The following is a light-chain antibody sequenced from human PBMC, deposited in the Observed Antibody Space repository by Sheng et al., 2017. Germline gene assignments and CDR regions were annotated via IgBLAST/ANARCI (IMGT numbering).Light chain of an antibody. CDR3: QKYDNVPRA. V-gene: IGKV1-33*01. CDR2: DAS. J-gene: IGKJ1*01. Sequence: DIQMTQSPSSLSASVGDRVTITCQASQDISNYLNWYQQKPGKAPKLLIYDASNLETGVPSRFSGSGSGTEFTFTISSLQPEDSATYYCQKYDNVPRAFGQGTEGG. CDR1: QDISNY.